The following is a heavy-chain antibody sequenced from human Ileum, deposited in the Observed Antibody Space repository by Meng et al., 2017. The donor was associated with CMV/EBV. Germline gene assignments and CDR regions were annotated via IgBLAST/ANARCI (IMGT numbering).Heavy chain of an antibody. V-gene: IGHV3-7*01. Sequence: GESLKISCSVSGFTYSNFWMSWVRQSPGMGLEWVANIRQDGSATSYADSVKGRFTISRDNAKNSLYLQMDNLRADDTAVYYCVREDIVVFDYWGQGTLVTVSS. D-gene: IGHD2-15*01. CDR1: GFTYSNFW. J-gene: IGHJ4*02. CDR2: IRQDGSAT. CDR3: VREDIVVFDY.